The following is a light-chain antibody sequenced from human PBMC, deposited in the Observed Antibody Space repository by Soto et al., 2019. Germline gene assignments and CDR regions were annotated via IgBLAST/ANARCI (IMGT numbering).Light chain of an antibody. V-gene: IGLV2-14*01. Sequence: QSALTQPASVSGSPGQSITISCTGTSSDVGGYNYVSWYQQHPGKAPKLIIYDVSNRPSGVSDRFSGSKSGNTASLTISGLQTEDEADYYCSSYIGTNTLEVFGTGTKVTVL. CDR1: SSDVGGYNY. CDR2: DVS. J-gene: IGLJ1*01. CDR3: SSYIGTNTLEV.